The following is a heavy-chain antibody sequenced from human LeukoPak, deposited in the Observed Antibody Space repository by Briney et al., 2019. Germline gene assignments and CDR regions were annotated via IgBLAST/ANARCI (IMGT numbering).Heavy chain of an antibody. CDR3: ARLGGHCSSTSCYINYYYMDV. D-gene: IGHD2-2*02. V-gene: IGHV5-51*01. J-gene: IGHJ6*03. CDR1: GYSFTNYW. Sequence: GESLKISCKASGYSFTNYWIGWGRQMPGKGLEWMGIIYPGDSDTTYSPSFQGQVTISADKSISTAYLQWSSLKASDTAMYYCARLGGHCSSTSCYINYYYMDVWGKGTTVTVSS. CDR2: IYPGDSDT.